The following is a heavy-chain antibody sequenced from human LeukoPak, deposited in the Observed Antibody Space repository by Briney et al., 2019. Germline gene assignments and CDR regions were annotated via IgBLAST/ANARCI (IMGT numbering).Heavy chain of an antibody. CDR2: IYYTGNT. CDR1: GGSLSSSSYY. V-gene: IGHV4-39*07. CDR3: ARFQPGDVVVPVRQPRAPPPRYFDF. J-gene: IGHJ4*02. D-gene: IGHD2-2*01. Sequence: SETLSLTCTVSGGSLSSSSYYWGWLRQSPGKGMEWIANIYYTGNTYYHPSLKSRVTLSMNTSMNQFSLNLIAVPAAETAVYYCARFQPGDVVVPVRQPRAPPPRYFDFWRQGSLVTVSS.